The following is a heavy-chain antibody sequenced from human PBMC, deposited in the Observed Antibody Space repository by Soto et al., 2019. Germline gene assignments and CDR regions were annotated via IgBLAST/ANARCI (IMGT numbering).Heavy chain of an antibody. CDR1: GDSISGSPYY. CDR3: ARVRREYDTSGPVDY. CDR2: IFHDGYI. D-gene: IGHD3-9*01. J-gene: IGHJ4*02. V-gene: IGHV4-39*07. Sequence: SETLSLTCSVSGDSISGSPYYWGWIRQPPGKRLEWIGSIFHDGYIVYTPSLKSRVTISVDTSKNQFSLKLNSVTAADTAVYYCARVRREYDTSGPVDYWGQGTLVTVS.